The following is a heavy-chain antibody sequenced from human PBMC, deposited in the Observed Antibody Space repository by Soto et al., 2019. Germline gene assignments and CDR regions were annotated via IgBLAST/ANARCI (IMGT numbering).Heavy chain of an antibody. J-gene: IGHJ5*02. D-gene: IGHD1-26*01. CDR3: ARHRHPRGTVGATSPIDT. V-gene: IGHV3-53*01. CDR2: HYSGGST. Sequence: GGSLRLSCAISGFSVSSNYLSWVRQAPGKGLEWVSVHYSGGSTYYADSVQGRFTISRDKSNNTLYLQMRRVRAEDPAVYFCARHRHPRGTVGATSPIDTWGQGTQVTDSS. CDR1: GFSVSSNY.